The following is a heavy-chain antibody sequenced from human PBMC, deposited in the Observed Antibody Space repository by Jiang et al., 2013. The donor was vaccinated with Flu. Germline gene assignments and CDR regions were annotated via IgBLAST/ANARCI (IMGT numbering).Heavy chain of an antibody. CDR3: ARSLHLRYYDFWSGYYTSGYYFDY. V-gene: IGHV4-34*01. J-gene: IGHJ4*02. D-gene: IGHD3-3*01. CDR1: GGSFSGYY. CDR2: INHSGST. Sequence: LLKPSETLSLTCAVYGGSFSGYYWSWIRQPPGKGLEWIGEINHSGSTNYNPSLKSRVTISVDTSKNQFSLKLSSVTAADTAVYYCARSLHLRYYDFWSGYYTSGYYFDYWGQGTLVTVSS.